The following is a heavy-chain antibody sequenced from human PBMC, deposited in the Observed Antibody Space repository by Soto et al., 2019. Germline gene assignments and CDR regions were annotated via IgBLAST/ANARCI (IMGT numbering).Heavy chain of an antibody. V-gene: IGHV1-69*13. D-gene: IGHD3-3*01. CDR3: ATGVIWIGYFTVDS. Sequence: GASVKVSCKASGGRFGKPAINWVRQTPGQGLEWLGGFIPAYRTLNYAQKFQGRVTITADESTATAYMTRSSLAAGDTAVYYCATGVIWIGYFTVDSWGQGTRVTVSS. J-gene: IGHJ4*02. CDR1: GGRFGKPA. CDR2: FIPAYRTL.